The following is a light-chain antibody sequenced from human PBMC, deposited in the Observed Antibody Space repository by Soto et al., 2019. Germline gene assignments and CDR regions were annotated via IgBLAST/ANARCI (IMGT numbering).Light chain of an antibody. CDR2: TAS. V-gene: IGKV3-11*01. CDR3: QERGRWPRAA. CDR1: ENVGPN. J-gene: IGKJ4*01. Sequence: IVVTQSPATLSLSPGEGATLSCRVSENVGPNFARYQHKPGQAPRLLIHTASYRATGVPARFSGSGSHTDFTLTISSLEPEDVAVYYCQERGRWPRAAFGGGTRVDIK.